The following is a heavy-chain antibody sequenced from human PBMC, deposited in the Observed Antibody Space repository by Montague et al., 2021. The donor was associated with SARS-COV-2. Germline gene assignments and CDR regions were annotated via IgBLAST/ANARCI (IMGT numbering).Heavy chain of an antibody. D-gene: IGHD3-3*01. Sequence: SETLSLTCTVYGGSFSGYYWSWIRQPPGKGLEWIGEINHRGSTNYNPSLKSRVIISVDTSKNQFSLKLSSVTAADTAVYYCAGGTGPRSITLFGVIISGHVFDIRGQGTMVTVSS. CDR3: AGGTGPRSITLFGVIISGHVFDI. V-gene: IGHV4-34*01. CDR1: GGSFSGYY. CDR2: INHRGST. J-gene: IGHJ3*02.